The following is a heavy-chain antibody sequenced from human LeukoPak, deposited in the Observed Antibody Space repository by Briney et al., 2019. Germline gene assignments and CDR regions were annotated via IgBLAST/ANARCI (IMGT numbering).Heavy chain of an antibody. V-gene: IGHV4-59*08. Sequence: SETLSLTCTASGGSISSYYWSWIRQPPGKGLEWIGYIYFSGSTNYNPSLKSRVTISVDTSKNQFSLKLSSVTAADTAVYYCARLGYSNYHPWYYYYGMDVWGQGTTVTVSS. CDR3: ARLGYSNYHPWYYYYGMDV. CDR2: IYFSGST. D-gene: IGHD4-11*01. CDR1: GGSISSYY. J-gene: IGHJ6*02.